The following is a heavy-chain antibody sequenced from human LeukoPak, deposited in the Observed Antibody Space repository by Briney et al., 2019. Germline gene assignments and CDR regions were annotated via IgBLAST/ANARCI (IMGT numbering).Heavy chain of an antibody. D-gene: IGHD4-17*01. CDR1: GFTFSSYA. V-gene: IGHV3-23*01. CDR3: ARSYGDYGTLGFDY. CDR2: ISGSGGST. J-gene: IGHJ4*02. Sequence: GGSLRLSCAASGFTFSSYAMSWVRQAPGKGLEWVSAISGSGGSTYYADSVKGRFTISRDNSKNTLYLQMNSLRAEDTAVYYCARSYGDYGTLGFDYWGQGTLVTVSS.